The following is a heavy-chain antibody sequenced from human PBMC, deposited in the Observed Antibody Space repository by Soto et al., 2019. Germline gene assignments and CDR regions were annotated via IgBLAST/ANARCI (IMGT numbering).Heavy chain of an antibody. D-gene: IGHD3-22*01. CDR3: AKHRESSGYYYFDY. V-gene: IGHV3-23*01. J-gene: IGHJ4*02. CDR2: ISGSGASA. Sequence: LRLSCAASGFTFSSYAMSWVRQAPGKGLEWVSGISGSGASAYYADSVKGRFTISRDNSKNTLHLQMNSLRAEDTAVYYCAKHRESSGYYYFDYWGQGTLVTVSS. CDR1: GFTFSSYA.